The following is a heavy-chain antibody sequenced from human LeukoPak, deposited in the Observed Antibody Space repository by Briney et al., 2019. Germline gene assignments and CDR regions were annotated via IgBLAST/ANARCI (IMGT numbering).Heavy chain of an antibody. J-gene: IGHJ6*03. CDR1: GNTFTSYS. CDR2: MDPSDGSK. V-gene: IGHV1-46*01. CDR3: ARGAPNYFYMDV. Sequence: GASVKVSCKASGNTFTSYSVHWVRQAPGQRLEWMAIMDPSDGSKTYAQKFQGRVTTTRDTSTSTVYMELRSLTSEDTAVYYCARGAPNYFYMDVWGKGTTVTVSS.